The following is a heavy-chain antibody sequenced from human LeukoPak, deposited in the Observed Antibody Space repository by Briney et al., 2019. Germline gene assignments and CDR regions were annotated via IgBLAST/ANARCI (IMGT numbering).Heavy chain of an antibody. Sequence: ASVKVSCKASGYTFTGYYMHWVRQAPGQGLEWMGWINPNSGGTNYAQKLQGRVTMTRDTSISTAYMELSRLRSDDTAVYYCARGSPDYGDYVSDYFDYWGQGTLVTVSS. CDR3: ARGSPDYGDYVSDYFDY. CDR2: INPNSGGT. V-gene: IGHV1-2*02. CDR1: GYTFTGYY. D-gene: IGHD4-17*01. J-gene: IGHJ4*02.